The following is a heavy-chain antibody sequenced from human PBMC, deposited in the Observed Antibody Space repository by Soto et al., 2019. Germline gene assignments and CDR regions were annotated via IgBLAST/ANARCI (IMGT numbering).Heavy chain of an antibody. D-gene: IGHD3-22*01. V-gene: IGHV4-30-4*01. Sequence: SETLSLTCTVSGGSISSGDYYWSWIRQPPGKGLEWIGYIYYSGSTYYNPSLKSRVTISVDTSKNQFSLKLSSVTAADTAVYYCAREDSSGYFFDSWGQGTLVTVSS. J-gene: IGHJ4*02. CDR1: GGSISSGDYY. CDR3: AREDSSGYFFDS. CDR2: IYYSGST.